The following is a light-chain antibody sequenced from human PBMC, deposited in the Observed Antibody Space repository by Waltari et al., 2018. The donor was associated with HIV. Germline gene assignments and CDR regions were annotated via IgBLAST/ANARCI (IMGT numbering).Light chain of an antibody. Sequence: EIVMTQSPATLSVSPGERATLSCRASQSVSSNLAWYQQKPGQAPRLLIYGASTRATGIPARFSGRGSGTEFTLTISRLQSEDFAVYYCQQYNNWPPLFTFGPGTKVDIK. CDR2: GAS. J-gene: IGKJ3*01. CDR1: QSVSSN. CDR3: QQYNNWPPLFT. V-gene: IGKV3-15*01.